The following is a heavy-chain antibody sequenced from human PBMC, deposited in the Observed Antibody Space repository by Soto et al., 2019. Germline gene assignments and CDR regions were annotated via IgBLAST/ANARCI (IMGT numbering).Heavy chain of an antibody. D-gene: IGHD1-7*01. V-gene: IGHV1-69*01. CDR1: GGTFSSYA. Sequence: QVQLVQSGAEVKKPGSSVKVSCKASGGTFSSYAISWVRQAPGQGLEWMGGIIPIFGTANYAQKFQGRVTITADESTSTADMELSSLRSEDTAVYYCASKLELLYYYGMDVWGQGTTVTVSS. J-gene: IGHJ6*02. CDR2: IIPIFGTA. CDR3: ASKLELLYYYGMDV.